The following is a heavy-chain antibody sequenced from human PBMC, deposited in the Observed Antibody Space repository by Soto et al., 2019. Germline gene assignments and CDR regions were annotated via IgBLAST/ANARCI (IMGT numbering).Heavy chain of an antibody. CDR2: INPNSGGT. J-gene: IGHJ4*02. Sequence: ASVKVSCKASGYTFTGYYMHWVRQAPGQGLEWMGWINPNSGGTNYAQKFQGRVTMTRDTSISTAYMELSRLRSDDTAVYYCASSPYYYDSSGPFDHWGQGTLVTVSS. CDR3: ASSPYYYDSSGPFDH. D-gene: IGHD3-22*01. CDR1: GYTFTGYY. V-gene: IGHV1-2*02.